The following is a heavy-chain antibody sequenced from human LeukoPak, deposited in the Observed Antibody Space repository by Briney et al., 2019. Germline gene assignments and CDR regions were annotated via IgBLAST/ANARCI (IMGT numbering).Heavy chain of an antibody. V-gene: IGHV4-38-2*02. CDR2: IFYSGST. CDR1: GYSISSGYY. D-gene: IGHD2-21*02. J-gene: IGHJ4*02. Sequence: SETLSLTCTVSGYSISSGYYWGWIRQPPGKGLEWFGSIFYSGSTYYNPSLKSRITISVDTSKNQFSLKLSSVTAADTAVYYCARLPGYCGGDCYSDYWGQGTLVTVSS. CDR3: ARLPGYCGGDCYSDY.